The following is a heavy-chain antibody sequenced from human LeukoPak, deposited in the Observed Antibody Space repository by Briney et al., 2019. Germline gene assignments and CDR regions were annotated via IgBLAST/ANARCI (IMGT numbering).Heavy chain of an antibody. CDR3: ARGRMYYYDSSGYRDDAFDI. CDR1: GGSISSGGYY. Sequence: SQTLSLTCTVSGGSISSGGYYWSWIRQHPGKGLEWIGYIYYSGSTYYNPSLKSRVTISVDTSKNQFSLKLSSVTAADTAVYYCARGRMYYYDSSGYRDDAFDIWGQGTMVTVSS. CDR2: IYYSGST. D-gene: IGHD3-22*01. V-gene: IGHV4-31*03. J-gene: IGHJ3*02.